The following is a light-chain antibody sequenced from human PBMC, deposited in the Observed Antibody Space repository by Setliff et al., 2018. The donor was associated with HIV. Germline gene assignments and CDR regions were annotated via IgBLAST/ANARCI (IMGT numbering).Light chain of an antibody. CDR1: SSDVGGYNY. CDR2: EVN. J-gene: IGLJ3*02. Sequence: SVLTQPPSASGSPGQSVTISCTGTSSDVGGYNYVSWYQQHPGKAPKVMIYEVNKRPSGVPDRFSGSKSGNTASLTVSGLQADDEADYYCSSYAGGNNMVFGGGTKVTV. V-gene: IGLV2-8*01. CDR3: SSYAGGNNMV.